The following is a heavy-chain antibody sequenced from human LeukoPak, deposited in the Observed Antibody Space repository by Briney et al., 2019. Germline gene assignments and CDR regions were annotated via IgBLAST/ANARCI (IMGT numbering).Heavy chain of an antibody. CDR1: GFISTTYE. CDR3: ARGGNIGYNYNAFDI. D-gene: IGHD3-22*01. Sequence: PGGSLRLSCAASGFISTTYEMNWVRQAPGRGLEWVSYISSSSNTIYYADSVRGRFTISRDNPKNSLYRQMNGLRAEDTAVYYCARGGNIGYNYNAFDIWGQGTMVTVSS. V-gene: IGHV3-48*03. CDR2: ISSSSNTI. J-gene: IGHJ3*02.